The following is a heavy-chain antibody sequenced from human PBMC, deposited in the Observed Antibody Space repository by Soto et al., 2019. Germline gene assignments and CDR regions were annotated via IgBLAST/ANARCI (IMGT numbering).Heavy chain of an antibody. CDR2: IIPIFGTT. J-gene: IGHJ5*02. CDR3: ARSYGSGTYGSLDP. CDR1: GGTFSSHA. D-gene: IGHD3-10*01. Sequence: QIQLVQSGAEVKKPGSSVKISCKASGGTFSSHAINWVRQAPGQGLEWMGGIIPIFGTTNYAQKFQGRVTVTADDSTTTAYMVLNSLRSEDTAMYYCARSYGSGTYGSLDPWGQGTLVTVSS. V-gene: IGHV1-69*01.